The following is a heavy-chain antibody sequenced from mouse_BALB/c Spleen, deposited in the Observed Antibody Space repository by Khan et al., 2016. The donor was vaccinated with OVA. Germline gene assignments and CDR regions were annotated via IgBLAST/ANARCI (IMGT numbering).Heavy chain of an antibody. CDR3: VRAYYRYDWYFDV. D-gene: IGHD2-14*01. Sequence: EVQLQESGGGLVKPGGSLKLSCAASGFAFSSYDMSWVRQTPEKRLEWVATISSSRSYTYYLDSVKGRFTISRDNARDTLNLQMSSLRSEDTALYYCVRAYYRYDWYFDVWGAGTTVTVSS. V-gene: IGHV5-9*02. CDR2: ISSSRSYT. J-gene: IGHJ1*01. CDR1: GFAFSSYD.